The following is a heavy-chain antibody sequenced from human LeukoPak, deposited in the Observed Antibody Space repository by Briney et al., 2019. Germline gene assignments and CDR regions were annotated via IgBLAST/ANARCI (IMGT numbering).Heavy chain of an antibody. CDR1: GDSVSTYSVA. CDR2: TYYRSKWSN. CDR3: ARGKYSGFDL. D-gene: IGHD2-15*01. V-gene: IGHV6-1*01. J-gene: IGHJ3*01. Sequence: SQTLSLTCAISGDSVSTYSVAWNWIRQSPSRGLEWLGRTYYRSKWSNDYAVSVKSRVTINPDTSKNQFSLQLNSVTPDDTALYYCARGKYSGFDLWGQGTMVTVS.